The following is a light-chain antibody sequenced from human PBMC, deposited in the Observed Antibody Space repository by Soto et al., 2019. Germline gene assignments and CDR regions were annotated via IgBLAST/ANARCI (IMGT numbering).Light chain of an antibody. CDR2: DNN. J-gene: IGLJ2*01. V-gene: IGLV1-40*01. Sequence: QSVLTQPPSVSGAPGQRVTISCAGGSSNIGAGYDVHWYRQLPGTAPKLLIFDNNDRPSGVSDRFSASKSDTSASLAITGLQAVDEADYFCQSFDVSLSCSVFGGGTKLTVL. CDR3: QSFDVSLSCSV. CDR1: SSNIGAGYD.